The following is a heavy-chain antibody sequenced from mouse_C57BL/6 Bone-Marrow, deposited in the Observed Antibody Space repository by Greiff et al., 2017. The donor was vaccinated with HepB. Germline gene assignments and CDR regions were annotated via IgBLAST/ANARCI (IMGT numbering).Heavy chain of an antibody. CDR3: TTSYSNYVFAY. CDR2: IDPENGDT. Sequence: VQLKESGAELVRPGASVKLSCTASGFNIKDDYMHWVKQRPEQGLEWIGWIDPENGDTEYASKFQGKATITADTSSNTAYLQLSSLTSEDTAVYYCTTSYSNYVFAYWGQGTLVTVSA. CDR1: GFNIKDDY. J-gene: IGHJ3*01. V-gene: IGHV14-4*01. D-gene: IGHD2-5*01.